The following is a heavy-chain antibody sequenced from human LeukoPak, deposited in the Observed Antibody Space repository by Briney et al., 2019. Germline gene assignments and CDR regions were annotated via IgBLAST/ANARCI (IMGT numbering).Heavy chain of an antibody. V-gene: IGHV1-8*01. J-gene: IGHJ4*02. Sequence: ASVKVSCKASGYTFTNYDLTWVRQATGQSLEWMGWMNPNSGDTGYAQKFQGRLTMTRDTSISTAYMELSSLRSEDTAVYYCARGFAAYDTSDYAFSYYWGQGTLVTVSS. CDR1: GYTFTNYD. D-gene: IGHD3-22*01. CDR3: ARGFAAYDTSDYAFSYY. CDR2: MNPNSGDT.